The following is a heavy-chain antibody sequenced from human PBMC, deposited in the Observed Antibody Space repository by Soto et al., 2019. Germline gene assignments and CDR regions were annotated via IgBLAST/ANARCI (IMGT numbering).Heavy chain of an antibody. Sequence: PGGSLRLSCAASGFTVSSNYMSWVRQAPGKGLEWVSVIYSCGSTYYADSVKGRFTISRDNSKNTLYLQMNSLRAEDTAVYYCARVQIPDSSGYYPSRWYFDLWGRGTLVTVSS. CDR2: IYSCGST. CDR3: ARVQIPDSSGYYPSRWYFDL. V-gene: IGHV3-66*03. CDR1: GFTVSSNY. J-gene: IGHJ2*01. D-gene: IGHD3-22*01.